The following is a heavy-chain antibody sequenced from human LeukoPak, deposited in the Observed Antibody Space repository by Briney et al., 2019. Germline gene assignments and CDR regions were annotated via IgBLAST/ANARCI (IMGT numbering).Heavy chain of an antibody. Sequence: SETLSLTCTVSGGSISSGSYYWSWIRQPAGKGLEWIGRIYTSGSTNYNPSLKSRVTISVDTSKNQFSLKLSSVTAADTAVYYCARDSEYYGGTTSQYFQHWGQGTLVTVSS. CDR1: GGSISSGSYY. V-gene: IGHV4-61*02. CDR3: ARDSEYYGGTTSQYFQH. J-gene: IGHJ1*01. CDR2: IYTSGST. D-gene: IGHD4-23*01.